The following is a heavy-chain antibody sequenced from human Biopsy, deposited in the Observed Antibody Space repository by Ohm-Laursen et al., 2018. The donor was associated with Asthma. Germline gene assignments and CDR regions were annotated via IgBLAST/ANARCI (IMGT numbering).Heavy chain of an antibody. J-gene: IGHJ3*02. Sequence: SLRLSCTASGFSFSRYGMHWVRQAPGKGLEWVAVMSFDGRQTYYADSAKGRFTISRDNSKNTLYLQMNSLRAEDTAVYYCAKERYYDFWSGYPIWGQGTMVTVSS. D-gene: IGHD3-3*01. CDR2: MSFDGRQT. CDR3: AKERYYDFWSGYPI. CDR1: GFSFSRYG. V-gene: IGHV3-30*18.